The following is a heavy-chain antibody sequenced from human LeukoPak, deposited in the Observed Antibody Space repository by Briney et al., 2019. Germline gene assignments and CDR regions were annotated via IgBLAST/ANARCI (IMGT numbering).Heavy chain of an antibody. CDR2: LWYDGSNK. D-gene: IGHD5-12*01. J-gene: IGHJ6*03. V-gene: IGHV3-33*06. CDR1: GFTFSSYG. CDR3: AKAQATQYYYYYYMDV. Sequence: PGRSLRLSCAASGFTFSSYGMHWVRQAPGKGLEWVAVLWYDGSNKYYADSVKGRFTISRDNSKNTLYLQMNSLRAEDTAVYYCAKAQATQYYYYYYMDVWGKGTTVTVSS.